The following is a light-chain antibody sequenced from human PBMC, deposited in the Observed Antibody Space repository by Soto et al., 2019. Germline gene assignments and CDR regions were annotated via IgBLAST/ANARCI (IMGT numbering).Light chain of an antibody. CDR3: ATWDDSLNAPV. Sequence: QSALTQPPSLSGTPGQRVTISCSGSTSNIAGNTVHWYQHLPETAPKLLIYIDDQRPSGVPDQFSGSKSGTSASLAISGLQSEDEADYYCATWDDSLNAPVFGGGTQLTVL. CDR2: IDD. V-gene: IGLV1-44*01. J-gene: IGLJ7*01. CDR1: TSNIAGNT.